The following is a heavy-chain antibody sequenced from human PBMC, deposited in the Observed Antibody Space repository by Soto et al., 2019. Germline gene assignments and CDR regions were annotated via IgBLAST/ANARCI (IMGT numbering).Heavy chain of an antibody. Sequence: QVQLVQSGAEVKKPGSSVKVSCKASGGIFSTYAISWLRQAPGQGLEWMGGIIPLFGTPNYAQRFQGRVTITADESTSKAYMELSRLRSEDTAVYYCARDRDDYGSGNYYNRIDFWGKGTLVTVSS. CDR3: ARDRDDYGSGNYYNRIDF. J-gene: IGHJ4*02. CDR1: GGIFSTYA. V-gene: IGHV1-69*01. D-gene: IGHD3-10*01. CDR2: IIPLFGTP.